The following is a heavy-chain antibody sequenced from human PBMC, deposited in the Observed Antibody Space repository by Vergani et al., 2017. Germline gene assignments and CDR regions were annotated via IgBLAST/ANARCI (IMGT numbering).Heavy chain of an antibody. CDR3: ARDFTANGPCDY. Sequence: QLQLQESGPGLVKPSETLSLTCTVSGGSISSSSYYWGWIRQPPGKGLEWIGSIYYSGSTYYNPSLKSRVTISVETSKNQFSLKLISVTAADTAVYYCARDFTANGPCDYWGQGTLVTVSS. CDR2: IYYSGST. D-gene: IGHD2-8*01. CDR1: GGSISSSSYY. J-gene: IGHJ4*02. V-gene: IGHV4-39*07.